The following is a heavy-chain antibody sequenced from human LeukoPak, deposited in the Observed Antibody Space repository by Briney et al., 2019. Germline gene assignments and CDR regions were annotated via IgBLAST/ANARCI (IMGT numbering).Heavy chain of an antibody. CDR1: GYTFTGYY. J-gene: IGHJ3*02. CDR3: ARAHKTYYYDSSGYQRGAFDI. V-gene: IGHV1-46*01. D-gene: IGHD3-22*01. Sequence: ASVKVSCKASGYTFTGYYMHWVRQAPGQGLEWMGIINPSGGSTTYAQKLQGRVTMTRDMSTSTVYMELSSLRSDDTAVYYCARAHKTYYYDSSGYQRGAFDIWGQGTMVTVSS. CDR2: INPSGGST.